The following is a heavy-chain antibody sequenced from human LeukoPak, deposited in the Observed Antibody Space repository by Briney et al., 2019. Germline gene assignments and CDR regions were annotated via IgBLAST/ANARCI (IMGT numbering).Heavy chain of an antibody. V-gene: IGHV1-18*01. CDR1: GYTFTSYG. Sequence: ASVKVSCKASGYTFTSYGISWVRQAPGQGLEWMGWISAYNGNTNYAQKLQGRVTMTTDTSTSTAYMELRSLRSDDTAVYYCARYYDYYDTSRTVDYWGQGTLVTVSS. CDR2: ISAYNGNT. J-gene: IGHJ4*02. D-gene: IGHD3-16*01. CDR3: ARYYDYYDTSRTVDY.